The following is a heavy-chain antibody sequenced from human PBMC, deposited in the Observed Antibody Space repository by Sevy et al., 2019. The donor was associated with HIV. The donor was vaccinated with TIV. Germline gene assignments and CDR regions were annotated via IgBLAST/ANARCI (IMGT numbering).Heavy chain of an antibody. CDR1: SGSFSGYY. CDR2: INHSGSA. CDR3: ARHCSSISCSHAFDI. V-gene: IGHV4-34*01. Sequence: SETLSLTCAVYSGSFSGYYWSWIRQPPGKGLEGSGEINHSGSANYNPSLKSRVTISVDTSKNQFSLKLSSVTAADTAVYYCARHCSSISCSHAFDIWGLGTMVTVSS. J-gene: IGHJ3*02. D-gene: IGHD2-2*01.